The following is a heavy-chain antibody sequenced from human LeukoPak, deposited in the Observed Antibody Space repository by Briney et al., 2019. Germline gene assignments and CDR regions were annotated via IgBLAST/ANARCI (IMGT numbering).Heavy chain of an antibody. V-gene: IGHV3-21*01. Sequence: LGGSLTHSCPTPVTYSTDQSHIQFRQAPGKGLQWVSSISPSRSYIYYADSVTGRSTISRDNAKNSVYLQMNSLRAEDTAVYYCARGRGCSSMSCYPDYWGQGALVTVSS. CDR2: ISPSRSYI. CDR1: VTYSTDQS. D-gene: IGHD2-2*01. CDR3: ARGRGCSSMSCYPDY. J-gene: IGHJ4*02.